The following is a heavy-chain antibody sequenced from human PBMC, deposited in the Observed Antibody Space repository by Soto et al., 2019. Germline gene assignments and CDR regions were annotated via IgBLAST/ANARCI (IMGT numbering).Heavy chain of an antibody. CDR1: GFTFSSYS. D-gene: IGHD4-17*01. V-gene: IGHV3-21*01. CDR2: ISSSSSYI. CDR3: ARGGTYGAYGYYYYGRDV. J-gene: IGHJ6*02. Sequence: EVQLVESGGGLVKPGGSLRLSCAASGFTFSSYSMNWVRQAPGKGLEWVSSISSSSSYIYYADSVKGRFTISRDNAKNSLYLQRNSLRAEDTAVYYCARGGTYGAYGYYYYGRDVWGQGTTVTVSS.